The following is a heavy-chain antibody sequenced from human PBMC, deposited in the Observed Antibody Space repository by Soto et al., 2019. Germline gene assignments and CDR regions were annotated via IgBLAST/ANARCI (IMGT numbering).Heavy chain of an antibody. D-gene: IGHD6-19*01. V-gene: IGHV3-48*03. CDR1: GFTFSSYE. CDR3: ARGQYSSGGGYFDY. Sequence: EVQLVESGGGLVQPGGSLRLSCAASGFTFSSYEMNWVRQAPGKGLEWVSYISSSGSTIYYADSVKGRFTISRDNAKNSLYLQMKSLRAEDMAVYYCARGQYSSGGGYFDYWGQETLVTVSS. J-gene: IGHJ4*02. CDR2: ISSSGSTI.